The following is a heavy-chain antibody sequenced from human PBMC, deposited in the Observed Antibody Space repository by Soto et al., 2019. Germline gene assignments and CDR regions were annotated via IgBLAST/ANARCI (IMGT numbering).Heavy chain of an antibody. CDR2: ISPMFGAA. V-gene: IGHV1-69*19. CDR3: AREVQVHTPAFVY. J-gene: IGHJ4*02. D-gene: IGHD3-10*01. Sequence: QVQLVQSGAEMKKPGSSVKVSCQSSGGTFNTYAMNWVRQAPGQGPEWMGDISPMFGAANYAPKFQRRVTITSDESTGTSYMQLSTLTSEDKALYFCAREVQVHTPAFVYWGQRTLVTVS. CDR1: GGTFNTYA.